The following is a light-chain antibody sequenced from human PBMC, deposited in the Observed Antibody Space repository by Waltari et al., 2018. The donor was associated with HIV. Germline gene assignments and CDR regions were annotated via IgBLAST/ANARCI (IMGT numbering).Light chain of an antibody. V-gene: IGLV1-47*01. CDR3: AAWDDSPYV. J-gene: IGLJ1*01. CDR2: RNN. Sequence: QSVLTQSPSASGTPGQRVTISCSGSSSNIGSNYVYWYHQLPGTAPKLLIYRNNPRPVGVPYRFSCSKSGTSASLAINGLRAEDEADYYCAAWDDSPYVFGTGTKVTVL. CDR1: SSNIGSNY.